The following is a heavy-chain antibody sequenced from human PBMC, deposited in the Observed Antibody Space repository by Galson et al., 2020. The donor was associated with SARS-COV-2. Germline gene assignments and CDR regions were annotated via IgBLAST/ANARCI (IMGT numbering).Heavy chain of an antibody. V-gene: IGHV1-69*13. CDR1: GGTFSSYA. D-gene: IGHD6-6*01. Sequence: SVTVSCKASGGTFSSYAISWVRQAPGQGLEWMGGIIPIFGPANYAQKFQGRVTITADESTSTAYMELSSLRSEDTAVYYCAGYSSIAARHYYYYYMDVWGKGTTVTVSS. J-gene: IGHJ6*03. CDR3: AGYSSIAARHYYYYYMDV. CDR2: IIPIFGPA.